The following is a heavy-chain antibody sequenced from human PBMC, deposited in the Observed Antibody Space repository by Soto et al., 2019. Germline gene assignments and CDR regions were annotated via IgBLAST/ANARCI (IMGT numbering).Heavy chain of an antibody. CDR3: ARDSNGDSTDYYGMDV. CDR2: ISYDGSNK. J-gene: IGHJ6*02. V-gene: IGHV3-30-3*01. D-gene: IGHD4-17*01. Sequence: QVQLVESGGGVVQPGRSLRLSCAASGFTFSSYAMHWFRQAPGKGLEWVAVISYDGSNKYYADSVKGRFTISRDNSKNTLYLQMNSLRAEDTAVYYCARDSNGDSTDYYGMDVWGQGTTVAVSS. CDR1: GFTFSSYA.